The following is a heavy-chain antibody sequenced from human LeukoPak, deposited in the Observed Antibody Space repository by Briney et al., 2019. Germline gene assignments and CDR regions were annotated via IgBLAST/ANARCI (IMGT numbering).Heavy chain of an antibody. CDR1: GFTFSSYD. D-gene: IGHD3-10*01. CDR2: ISYDGSNK. V-gene: IGHV3-30*18. J-gene: IGHJ6*04. Sequence: GRSLRLSCAASGFTFSSYDMHWVRQAPGKGLEWVAVISYDGSNKYYADSVKGRFTISRDNSKNTLYLQMNSLRAEDTAVYYCAKDVRYGSGFVYYGMDVWGKGTTVTVSS. CDR3: AKDVRYGSGFVYYGMDV.